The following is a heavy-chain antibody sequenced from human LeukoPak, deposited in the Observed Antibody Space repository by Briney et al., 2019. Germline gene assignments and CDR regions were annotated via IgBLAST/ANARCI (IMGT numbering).Heavy chain of an antibody. D-gene: IGHD6-6*01. CDR2: TRNKANSYTT. V-gene: IGHV3-72*01. Sequence: GWSLRLSCAASGFSFSDHYVDWVRQAPGKGLEWVGRTRNKANSYTTEYAASVKGRFTISRDASKNSLYLQMNSLKTEDTAVYYCARSSVSSDDYWGQGTLVTVSS. CDR3: ARSSVSSDDY. J-gene: IGHJ4*02. CDR1: GFSFSDHY.